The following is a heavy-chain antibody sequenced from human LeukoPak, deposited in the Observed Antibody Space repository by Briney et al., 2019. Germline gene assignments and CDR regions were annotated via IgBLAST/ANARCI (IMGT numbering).Heavy chain of an antibody. J-gene: IGHJ4*02. CDR1: GFSFSSYA. V-gene: IGHV3-23*01. CDR3: AKYSGYSLRSTNLDN. D-gene: IGHD5-18*01. CDR2: NSGSGGTT. Sequence: GGSLRLPCTASGFSFSSYAMSWVRQAPGRGLEWVSTNSGSGGTTHYADSVKGRFTISRDNSKNTLYLQMNSLRAEDTAVYYCAKYSGYSLRSTNLDNWGQGTLVTVSS.